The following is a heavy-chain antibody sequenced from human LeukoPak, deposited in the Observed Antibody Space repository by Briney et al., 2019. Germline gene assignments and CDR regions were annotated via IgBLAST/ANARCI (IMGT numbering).Heavy chain of an antibody. Sequence: SETLSLTCTVSGGSISSYYWSWIRQPPGKGLEWIGYIYTSGSTNYNPSLKSRVTISVDTSKNQFSLKLSSVTAADTAVYYCARHGYCSSTSCYEDYWGQGTRVTVSS. D-gene: IGHD2-2*03. V-gene: IGHV4-4*09. CDR3: ARHGYCSSTSCYEDY. J-gene: IGHJ4*02. CDR1: GGSISSYY. CDR2: IYTSGST.